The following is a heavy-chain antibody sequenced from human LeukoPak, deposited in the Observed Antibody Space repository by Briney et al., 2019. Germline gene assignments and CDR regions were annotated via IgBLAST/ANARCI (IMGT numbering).Heavy chain of an antibody. CDR1: GFTFDDYG. Sequence: PGGSLRLSCAASGFTFDDYGMSWVRQAPGRGLEWVSGFSGSGGTTYYADSVKGRFTISRDNSKNTLYLQMNSLRVEDTAVYYCANGNRCTSPNCLGYYYFYMDVWGKGTTVTVSS. D-gene: IGHD2-8*01. CDR2: FSGSGGTT. V-gene: IGHV3-23*01. J-gene: IGHJ6*03. CDR3: ANGNRCTSPNCLGYYYFYMDV.